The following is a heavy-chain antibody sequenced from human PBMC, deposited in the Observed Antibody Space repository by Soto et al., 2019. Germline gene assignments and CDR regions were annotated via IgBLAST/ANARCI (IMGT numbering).Heavy chain of an antibody. CDR1: GCTFSSYA. V-gene: IGHV3-30-3*01. D-gene: IGHD4-17*01. Sequence: GGSLRLSCTSSGCTFSSYAMHWVRQAPGKGLEWVAVISYDGSNKYYADSVKGRFTISRDNSKNTLYLQMNSLRAEDTAVYYCARDPYGVNHKVLPPEYFQHWGQGTLVTVSS. CDR3: ARDPYGVNHKVLPPEYFQH. CDR2: ISYDGSNK. J-gene: IGHJ1*01.